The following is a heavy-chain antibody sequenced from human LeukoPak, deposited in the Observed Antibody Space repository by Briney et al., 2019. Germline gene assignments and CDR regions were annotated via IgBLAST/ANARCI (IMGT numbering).Heavy chain of an antibody. CDR1: GFTFSNYA. D-gene: IGHD2-2*02. Sequence: GGSLRLSCAASGFTFSNYAMSWVRQAPGKGLEWVSSISGNSDSRYYADSVTGRFTISRDNSKTTLYLEMDSLRAEDTAVYYCAKGYCTSTSCYRYYYYYMDVWGKGTTVTVSS. J-gene: IGHJ6*03. CDR3: AKGYCTSTSCYRYYYYYMDV. V-gene: IGHV3-23*01. CDR2: ISGNSDSR.